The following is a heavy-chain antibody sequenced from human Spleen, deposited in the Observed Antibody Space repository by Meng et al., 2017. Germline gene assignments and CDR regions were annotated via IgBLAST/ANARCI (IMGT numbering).Heavy chain of an antibody. CDR1: GGSFSSGGYY. CDR2: IYYSGST. J-gene: IGHJ4*02. D-gene: IGHD4-11*01. Sequence: QVQLQQGGAGLLKPSETLSLTCVVSGGSFSSGGYYWSWIRQHPGKGLEWIGYIYYSGSTYYNPSLKSRVTISVDTSKNQFSLKLSSVTAADTAVYYCARGPTTMAHDFDYWGQGTLVTVAS. CDR3: ARGPTTMAHDFDY. V-gene: IGHV4-31*11.